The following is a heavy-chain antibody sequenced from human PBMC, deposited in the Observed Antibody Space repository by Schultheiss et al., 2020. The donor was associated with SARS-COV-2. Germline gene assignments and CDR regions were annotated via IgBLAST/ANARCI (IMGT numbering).Heavy chain of an antibody. V-gene: IGHV3-30-3*01. D-gene: IGHD3-10*01. Sequence: GGSLRLSCAASGFTFSSYAMHWVRQAPGKGLEWVAVISYDGSNKYYADSVKGRFTISRDNAKNSLYLQMNSLRAEDTAVYYCARGHGSGSYYPYFDYWGQGTLVTVSS. CDR2: ISYDGSNK. CDR3: ARGHGSGSYYPYFDY. CDR1: GFTFSSYA. J-gene: IGHJ4*02.